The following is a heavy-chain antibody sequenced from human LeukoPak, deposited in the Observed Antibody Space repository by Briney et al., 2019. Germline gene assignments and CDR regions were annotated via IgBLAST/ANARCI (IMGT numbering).Heavy chain of an antibody. CDR2: ISGSGGST. CDR3: AKRRGGFSGSYVNGAFDI. V-gene: IGHV3-23*01. Sequence: SGGSLRLSCAASGFTFSSYTVAWVRRAPGKGPEWVSAISGSGGSTYYADSVKGRFTISRDNSKNTLYLQMNSLRAEDTAVYYCAKRRGGFSGSYVNGAFDIWGQGTMVTVSS. D-gene: IGHD1-26*01. J-gene: IGHJ3*02. CDR1: GFTFSSYT.